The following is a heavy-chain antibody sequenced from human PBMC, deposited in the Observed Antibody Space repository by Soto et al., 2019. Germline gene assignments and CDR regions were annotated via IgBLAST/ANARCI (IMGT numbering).Heavy chain of an antibody. CDR2: IYYSGST. D-gene: IGHD2-2*01. Sequence: SGTLSLTCTVSGGSISSYYWSWIRQPPGKGLEWIGYIYYSGSTNYNPSLKSRVTISVDTSKNQFSLKLSSVTAADTAVYYCARVKGYCSSTSCPAGVDAFDIWGQGTMVTVSS. V-gene: IGHV4-59*01. CDR1: GGSISSYY. J-gene: IGHJ3*02. CDR3: ARVKGYCSSTSCPAGVDAFDI.